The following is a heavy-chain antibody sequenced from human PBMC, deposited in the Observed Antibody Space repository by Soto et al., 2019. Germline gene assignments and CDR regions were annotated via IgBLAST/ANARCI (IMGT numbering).Heavy chain of an antibody. CDR2: TSSYNTDT. CDR1: GYRFETYA. Sequence: QVQLVQSGGEVKKPGASVKVSCKSSGYRFETYAMNWVRQAPGQVLEWMGWTSSYNTDTFYADKFQDRVIITKDISTGTAYMELRSLSSDDTAVYYCARGHGVIIGAMDVWGQGTAVTVSS. D-gene: IGHD3-3*01. J-gene: IGHJ6*02. CDR3: ARGHGVIIGAMDV. V-gene: IGHV1-18*01.